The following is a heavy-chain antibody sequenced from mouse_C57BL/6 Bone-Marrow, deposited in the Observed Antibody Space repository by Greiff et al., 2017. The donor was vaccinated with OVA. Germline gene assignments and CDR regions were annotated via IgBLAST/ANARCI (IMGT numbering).Heavy chain of an antibody. V-gene: IGHV5-4*01. J-gene: IGHJ3*01. CDR2: ISDGGSYT. D-gene: IGHD2-3*01. CDR1: GFTFSSYA. CDR3: ARDKEYYGYPAWFAY. Sequence: EVQLVESGGGLVKPGGSLKLSCAASGFTFSSYAMSWVRQTPEKRLEWVATISDGGSYTYYPANVKGRFTISRDNAKINLYLQMSQLKSEDTAMYYWARDKEYYGYPAWFAYWGQGTLVTVSA.